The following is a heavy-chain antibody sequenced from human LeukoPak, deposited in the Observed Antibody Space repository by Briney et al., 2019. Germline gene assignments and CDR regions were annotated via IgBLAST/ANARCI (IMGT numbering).Heavy chain of an antibody. J-gene: IGHJ4*02. CDR1: GGTFNSYA. Sequence: SVKVSCKASGGTFNSYAISWVRQAPGQGLEWMGGIIPIFGTANYAQKFQGRVTITADKSTSTAYMELSSLRSEDTAVYYCASIGYCSGGSCRHRDYWGQGTLVTVSS. CDR3: ASIGYCSGGSCRHRDY. V-gene: IGHV1-69*06. D-gene: IGHD2-15*01. CDR2: IIPIFGTA.